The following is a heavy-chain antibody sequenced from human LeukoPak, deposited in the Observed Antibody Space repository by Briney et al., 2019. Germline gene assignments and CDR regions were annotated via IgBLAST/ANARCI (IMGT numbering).Heavy chain of an antibody. CDR2: ISYAGNNK. Sequence: GGSLRLSCAASGFTFSSYGMHWVRQAPGKGLEWVAVISYAGNNKYYADSVKGRFTISRDNSKNTLYLQMKSLRAEDTAVYYCAKIESGGWYSIDYWGQGTLVTVSS. CDR3: AKIESGGWYSIDY. J-gene: IGHJ4*02. CDR1: GFTFSSYG. D-gene: IGHD6-19*01. V-gene: IGHV3-30*18.